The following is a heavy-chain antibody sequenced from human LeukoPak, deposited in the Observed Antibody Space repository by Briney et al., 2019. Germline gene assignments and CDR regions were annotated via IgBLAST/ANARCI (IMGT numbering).Heavy chain of an antibody. CDR1: CGGFRGYY. J-gene: IGHJ3*02. V-gene: IGHV4-34*01. CDR3: ARWTMTTVTTIPPPHAFDI. CDR2: NNYSGST. Sequence: SETPSLPFAGLCGGFRGYYWGLIRQPPREGAGGSGGNNYSGSTNYNPSLKSRVTISVDTSKNQFSLKLSSVTAADTAVYYCARWTMTTVTTIPPPHAFDIWGQGTMVTVSS. D-gene: IGHD4-17*01.